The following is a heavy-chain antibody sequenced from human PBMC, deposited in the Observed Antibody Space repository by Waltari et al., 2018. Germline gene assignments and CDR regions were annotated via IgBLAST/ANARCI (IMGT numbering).Heavy chain of an antibody. Sequence: QVQLVESGGGVVQPGRSLRLSCAASGFTFSNYAMHWVRQAPGKGLEWVAVISYEGSNKYYADSVKGRFTISRDKSKNTLYLQMNSLRTEDTAVYHCARSSCSSTSCRYYYMDVWGKGTTVTVSS. CDR2: ISYEGSNK. D-gene: IGHD2-2*01. J-gene: IGHJ6*03. CDR1: GFTFSNYA. CDR3: ARSSCSSTSCRYYYMDV. V-gene: IGHV3-30-3*01.